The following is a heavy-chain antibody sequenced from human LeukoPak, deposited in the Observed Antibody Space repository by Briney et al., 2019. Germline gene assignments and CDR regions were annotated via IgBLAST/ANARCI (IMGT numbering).Heavy chain of an antibody. D-gene: IGHD4-23*01. CDR2: INHSGST. V-gene: IGHV4-34*01. CDR1: GGSFSGYY. Sequence: PSETLSLTCAVYGGSFSGYYWSWIRQPPGKGLEWIGEINHSGSTNYNPSLKSRVTISVDTSKNQFSLKLSSVTAADTAVYYCAISDYGGNSLYFQHWGQGTLVTVSS. CDR3: AISDYGGNSLYFQH. J-gene: IGHJ1*01.